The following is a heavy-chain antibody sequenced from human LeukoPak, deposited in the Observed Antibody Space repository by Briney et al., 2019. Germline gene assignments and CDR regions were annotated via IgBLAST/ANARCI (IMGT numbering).Heavy chain of an antibody. D-gene: IGHD3-16*01. CDR3: ARDPPRGEAPDN. V-gene: IGHV1-2*02. J-gene: IGHJ4*02. Sequence: ASVKVSCKASGYNFTCYYIHWVRQAPGQGLEWMGWINPTSGGTKYAQKFQGRVTMTWDTSISTAYMDLSRLRSDDTAVYSCARDPPRGEAPDNWGQGTLLTVSS. CDR1: GYNFTCYY. CDR2: INPTSGGT.